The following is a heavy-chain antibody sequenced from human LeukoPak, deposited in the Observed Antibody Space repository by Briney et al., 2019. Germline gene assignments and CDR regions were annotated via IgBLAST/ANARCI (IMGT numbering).Heavy chain of an antibody. J-gene: IGHJ3*02. Sequence: SETLSLTCTVSGGSISSYYWSWIRQPPGKGLEWIGYIYYSGSTNYNPSLKSRVTISVDTSKNQFSLKLSSVTAADTAVYYCARTIVVVPAAMFAFDIWGQGTMVTVSS. V-gene: IGHV4-59*12. CDR1: GGSISSYY. D-gene: IGHD2-2*01. CDR2: IYYSGST. CDR3: ARTIVVVPAAMFAFDI.